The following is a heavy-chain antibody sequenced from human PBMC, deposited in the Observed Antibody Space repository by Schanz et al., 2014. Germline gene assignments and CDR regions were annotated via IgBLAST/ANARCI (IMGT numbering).Heavy chain of an antibody. CDR2: ISHSGGSK. CDR1: GFTFNSYA. Sequence: VQLVESGGGLVKPGGSLRLSCAASGFTFNSYAMTWVRQAPGKGLEWVSSISHSGGSKYYADSVKGRFTISRDNSENTLYLQMNSLSADDTAVFYCASPSGYSDYGTYFDFWGQGTLVTVSS. D-gene: IGHD5-12*01. CDR3: ASPSGYSDYGTYFDF. J-gene: IGHJ4*02. V-gene: IGHV3-23*04.